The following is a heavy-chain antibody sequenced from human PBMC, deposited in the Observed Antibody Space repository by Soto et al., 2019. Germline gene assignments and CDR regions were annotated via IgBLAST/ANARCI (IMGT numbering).Heavy chain of an antibody. CDR3: ARGTGYCSGGSCLLAY. Sequence: QVQLQQWGAGLLKPSETLSLTCAVYGGYFSGYYWSWIRQPPGKGLEWIGEINHSGSTNYNPSLKSRVTISVDTSKNQFSLKLSSVTAADTAVYYCARGTGYCSGGSCLLAYWGQGTLVTVSS. D-gene: IGHD2-15*01. CDR1: GGYFSGYY. V-gene: IGHV4-34*01. J-gene: IGHJ4*02. CDR2: INHSGST.